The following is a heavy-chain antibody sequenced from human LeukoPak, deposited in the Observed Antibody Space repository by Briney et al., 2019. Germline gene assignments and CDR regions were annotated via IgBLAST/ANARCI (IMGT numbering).Heavy chain of an antibody. CDR3: ARDLDVYNWFDS. J-gene: IGHJ5*01. CDR1: GGSISTHY. D-gene: IGHD5-24*01. CDR2: ISYSGYT. Sequence: LETLSLTCTVSGGSISTHYWNWIRQPPGRGLEWIAYISYSGYTNYNPSLKSRVIISLDTSKNQFSLNLSSVTAADTAVYYCARDLDVYNWFDSWGQGTLVTVSA. V-gene: IGHV4-59*11.